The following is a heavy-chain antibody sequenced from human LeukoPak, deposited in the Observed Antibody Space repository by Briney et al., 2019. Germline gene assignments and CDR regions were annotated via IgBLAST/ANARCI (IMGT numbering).Heavy chain of an antibody. CDR3: ARMAYSRGWYDVDY. D-gene: IGHD6-19*01. CDR1: GFTFSSYG. CDR2: IWYDGSNK. Sequence: GRSLRLSCAASGFTFSSYGMHWVRQAPGKGLEWVAVIWYDGSNKYYADSVKGRFTISRDNSKNTLYLQMNSLRAEDTAVYYCARMAYSRGWYDVDYWGQGTLVTVSS. J-gene: IGHJ4*02. V-gene: IGHV3-33*01.